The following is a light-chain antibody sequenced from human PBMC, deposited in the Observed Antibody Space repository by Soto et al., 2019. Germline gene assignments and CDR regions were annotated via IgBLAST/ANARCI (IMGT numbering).Light chain of an antibody. Sequence: DIQMTQSPSTLSASVGDRVTITCRASQSISDLLARYQQKPGRAPTLLVYKASTLESGVPSRFRGSGSGTEFSLTISSLQPDDVATYYCQQYTTYPLTFGQGTRLEIK. CDR3: QQYTTYPLT. J-gene: IGKJ5*01. CDR1: QSISDL. CDR2: KAS. V-gene: IGKV1-5*03.